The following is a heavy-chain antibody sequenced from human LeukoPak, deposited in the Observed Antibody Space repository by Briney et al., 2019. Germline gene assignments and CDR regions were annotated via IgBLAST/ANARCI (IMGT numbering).Heavy chain of an antibody. CDR2: ISYDGSNK. Sequence: GGSLRLSRAASGFTFRSYGMHWVRQAPGKGLEWVAVISYDGSNKYYADSVKGRFTISRDNSKNTLYLQMNSLRAEDTAVYYCARHPQLRGALWTLDHYFDSWGQGTLVTVSS. CDR3: ARHPQLRGALWTLDHYFDS. CDR1: GFTFRSYG. J-gene: IGHJ4*02. V-gene: IGHV3-30*03. D-gene: IGHD3-10*01.